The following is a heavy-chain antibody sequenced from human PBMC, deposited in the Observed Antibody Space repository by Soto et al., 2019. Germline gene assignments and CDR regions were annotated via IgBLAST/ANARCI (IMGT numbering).Heavy chain of an antibody. CDR2: ISYDGSNK. V-gene: IGHV3-30*18. J-gene: IGHJ4*02. Sequence: QVQLVESGGGVVQPGRSLRLSCAASGFTFSSYGMHWVRQAPGKGLEWVAVISYDGSNKYYADSVKGRFTISRDNSKNTLDLQMNSLRAEDTAVYYWAKELVYDSSGWSFDYWGQGTLVTVSS. CDR3: AKELVYDSSGWSFDY. CDR1: GFTFSSYG. D-gene: IGHD3-22*01.